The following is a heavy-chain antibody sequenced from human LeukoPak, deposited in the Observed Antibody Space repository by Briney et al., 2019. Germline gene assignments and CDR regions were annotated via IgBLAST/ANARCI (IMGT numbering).Heavy chain of an antibody. V-gene: IGHV3-33*01. CDR2: IWYDGSNK. Sequence: SLRLSCXASGFTFSSYGMHWVRQAPGKGLEWVAVIWYDGSNKYYADSVKGRFTISRDNSKNTLYLQMNSLRAEDTAVYYCATNDYSGSEYYYYYMDVWGKGTTVTVSS. J-gene: IGHJ6*03. CDR3: ATNDYSGSEYYYYYMDV. D-gene: IGHD4-11*01. CDR1: GFTFSSYG.